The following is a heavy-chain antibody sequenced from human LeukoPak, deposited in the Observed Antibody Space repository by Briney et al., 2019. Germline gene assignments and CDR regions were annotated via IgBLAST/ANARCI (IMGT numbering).Heavy chain of an antibody. D-gene: IGHD5-18*01. CDR1: GFTFTTYW. J-gene: IGHJ6*02. Sequence: GGSLRLSCAASGFTFTTYWMHWVRQAPGKGLVWVSHINSDGSITSYADSVKGRFTISRDNAKNTLYLQMNSLRAEDTAVYYCARDAVDTANAVWGQGTTVSVSS. CDR2: INSDGSIT. CDR3: ARDAVDTANAV. V-gene: IGHV3-74*01.